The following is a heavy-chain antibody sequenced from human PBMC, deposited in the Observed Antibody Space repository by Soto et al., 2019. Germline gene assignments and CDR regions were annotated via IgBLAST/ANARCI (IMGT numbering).Heavy chain of an antibody. D-gene: IGHD2-15*01. V-gene: IGHV1-3*01. CDR1: GYTFTSYA. CDR3: ARGCGGGSCYPNWFDP. Sequence: ASVKVSCKASGYTFTSYAMHWVRQAPGQRLEWMGWINAGNGNTKYSQKFQGRVTITRDTSASTAYMELSSLRSEDTAVYYCARGCGGGSCYPNWFDPWGQGNLVTVSS. CDR2: INAGNGNT. J-gene: IGHJ5*02.